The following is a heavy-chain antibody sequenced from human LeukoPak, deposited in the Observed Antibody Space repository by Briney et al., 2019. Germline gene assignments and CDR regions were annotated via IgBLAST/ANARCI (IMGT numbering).Heavy chain of an antibody. D-gene: IGHD3-9*01. J-gene: IGHJ4*02. Sequence: GGSLRLSCAASGFTFSTYSMNWVRQAPGKGLEWVSSISSSSSYIYYADSVKGRFTISRDNAKNSLYLQMNSLRAEDTAVYYRARDRDVLQYFDWTFDYWGQGTLVTVSS. CDR3: ARDRDVLQYFDWTFDY. CDR2: ISSSSSYI. V-gene: IGHV3-21*01. CDR1: GFTFSTYS.